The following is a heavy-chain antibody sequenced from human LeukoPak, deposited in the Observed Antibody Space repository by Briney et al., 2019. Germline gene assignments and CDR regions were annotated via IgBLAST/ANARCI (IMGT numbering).Heavy chain of an antibody. V-gene: IGHV1-69*05. Sequence: SVQVSCKACGGTFSSYAISWVRQAPGQGLEWMGGIIPIFGTANYAQKFQGRVTITTYESTSTAYMELSSLRSEDTAVYYCARDHYYDSSGYYYWGQGTLVTVSS. J-gene: IGHJ4*02. D-gene: IGHD3-22*01. CDR3: ARDHYYDSSGYYY. CDR2: IIPIFGTA. CDR1: GGTFSSYA.